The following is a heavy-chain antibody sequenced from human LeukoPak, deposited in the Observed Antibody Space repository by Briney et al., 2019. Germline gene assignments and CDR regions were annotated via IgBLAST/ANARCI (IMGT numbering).Heavy chain of an antibody. V-gene: IGHV3-23*01. Sequence: GGSLRLSCAASGFTFSSYAMSWVRQAPGKGLEWVSAISGSGGSTYYADSVKGRFTISRDNNKNTLYLQMNSLRAEDTAVYYCAKWGVYDFWSGYSRPFDYWGQGTLVTVSS. D-gene: IGHD3-3*01. CDR1: GFTFSSYA. CDR2: ISGSGGST. J-gene: IGHJ4*02. CDR3: AKWGVYDFWSGYSRPFDY.